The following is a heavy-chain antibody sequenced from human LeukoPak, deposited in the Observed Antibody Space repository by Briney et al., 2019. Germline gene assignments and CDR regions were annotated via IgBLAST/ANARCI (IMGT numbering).Heavy chain of an antibody. V-gene: IGHV3-30*18. CDR3: AKDYSIYYYGSSGYFDY. D-gene: IGHD3-22*01. Sequence: GGSLRLSCAASGFTFSSYGMHWVRQAPGKGLEWVAVISYDGSNKYYADSVKGRFTISRDNSKNTLYLQMNSRRAEDTAVYYCAKDYSIYYYGSSGYFDYWGQGTLVTVSS. J-gene: IGHJ4*02. CDR1: GFTFSSYG. CDR2: ISYDGSNK.